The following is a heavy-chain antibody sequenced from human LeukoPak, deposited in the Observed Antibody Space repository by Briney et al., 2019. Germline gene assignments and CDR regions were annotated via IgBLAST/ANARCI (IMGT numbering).Heavy chain of an antibody. Sequence: ASVKVSCKASGYTFTSYDINWVRQATGQGLEWMGWMNPNSGNTGYAQKFQGRVTMTRNTSISTACMELSSLRSEDTAVYYCARRKTIQLWLSGPYYGMDVWGQGTTVTVSS. CDR2: MNPNSGNT. CDR1: GYTFTSYD. CDR3: ARRKTIQLWLSGPYYGMDV. D-gene: IGHD5-18*01. J-gene: IGHJ6*02. V-gene: IGHV1-8*01.